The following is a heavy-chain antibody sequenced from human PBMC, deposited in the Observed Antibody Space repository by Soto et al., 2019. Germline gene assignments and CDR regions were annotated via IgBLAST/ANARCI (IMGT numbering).Heavy chain of an antibody. CDR2: ISYDGSNK. V-gene: IGHV3-30*09. Sequence: GSLRLSCAASGFTFSSYAMHWVRQAPGKGLEWVAVISYDGSNKYYADSVKGRFAISRDNSKNTLYLQMNSLRAEDTAVYYCAILGQLGYWGQGTLVTVSS. J-gene: IGHJ4*02. CDR1: GFTFSSYA. CDR3: AILGQLGY. D-gene: IGHD5-18*01.